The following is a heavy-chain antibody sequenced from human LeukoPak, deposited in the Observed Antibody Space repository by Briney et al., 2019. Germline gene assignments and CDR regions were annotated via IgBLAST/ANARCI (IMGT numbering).Heavy chain of an antibody. CDR3: ARPRMYSSGWLDAFDI. V-gene: IGHV4-39*07. Sequence: SETLSLTCTVSGGSISSSSYYWGWIRQPPGKGLEWIGSIYYSGSTYYNPSLKSRVTISVDTSKNQFSLKLSSVTAADTAVYYCARPRMYSSGWLDAFDIWGQGTMVTVSS. CDR2: IYYSGST. J-gene: IGHJ3*02. CDR1: GGSISSSSYY. D-gene: IGHD6-19*01.